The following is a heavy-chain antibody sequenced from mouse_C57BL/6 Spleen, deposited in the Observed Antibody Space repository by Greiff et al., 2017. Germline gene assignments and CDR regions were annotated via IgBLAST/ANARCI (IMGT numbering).Heavy chain of an antibody. D-gene: IGHD1-1*01. V-gene: IGHV1-69*01. J-gene: IGHJ2*01. CDR1: GYTFTSYW. CDR2: IDPSDSYT. Sequence: QVQLQQPGAELVMPGASVKLSCKASGYTFTSYWMHWVKQTPGQGLEWIGEIDPSDSYTNYNQKFKGKSTLTVDKSSSTAYMQLSSLTSEDSAVYYCARGEYYYGSSPLDYWGQGTTLTVSS. CDR3: ARGEYYYGSSPLDY.